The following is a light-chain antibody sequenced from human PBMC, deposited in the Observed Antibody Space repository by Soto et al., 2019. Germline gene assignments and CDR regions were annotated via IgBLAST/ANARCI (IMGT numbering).Light chain of an antibody. CDR1: SSDVGRYNY. J-gene: IGLJ2*01. Sequence: QSALTQPASVSGSPGQSITISCTGTSSDVGRYNYVSWYQQYPGKAPKLIIFEVSIRPSGVSNRFSGSKSGTTASLTISGLQIEDEADYNCSSYTSRTSVVFGGGTKLTVL. CDR3: SSYTSRTSVV. CDR2: EVS. V-gene: IGLV2-14*01.